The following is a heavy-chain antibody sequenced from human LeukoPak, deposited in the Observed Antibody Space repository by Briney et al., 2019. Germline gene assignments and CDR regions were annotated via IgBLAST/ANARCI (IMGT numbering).Heavy chain of an antibody. CDR2: INHSGST. D-gene: IGHD3-10*01. CDR1: GGSFSGYY. CDR3: ASAGSGSYQGNYYYYMDV. J-gene: IGHJ6*03. V-gene: IGHV4-34*01. Sequence: SETLSLTCAVYGGSFSGYYWSWIRQPPGKGLEWIGEINHSGSTNYNPSLKSRVTISVDTSKNQFPLKLSSVTAADTAVYYCASAGSGSYQGNYYYYMDVWGKGTTVTVSS.